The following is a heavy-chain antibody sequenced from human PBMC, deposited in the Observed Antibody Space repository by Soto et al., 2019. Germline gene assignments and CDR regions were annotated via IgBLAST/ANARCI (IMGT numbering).Heavy chain of an antibody. CDR3: SRDAQKWLVAAFDI. V-gene: IGHV1-18*01. CDR1: GYTFVSYG. CDR2: ISPYNGNT. Sequence: QVQLVQSGAEVKEPGASVKVSCKASGYTFVSYGISWVRQAPGQGLEWMGWISPYNGNTNYAQKVQGRDTMTTDTSTSTVYMELRSLRSDDTAVYYCSRDAQKWLVAAFDIWGQWKMVTVSS. J-gene: IGHJ3*02. D-gene: IGHD6-19*01.